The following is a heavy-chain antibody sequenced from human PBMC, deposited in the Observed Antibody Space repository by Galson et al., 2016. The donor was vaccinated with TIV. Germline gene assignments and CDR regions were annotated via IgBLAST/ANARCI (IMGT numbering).Heavy chain of an antibody. V-gene: IGHV1-3*01. Sequence: SVKVSCKASGYTFTNYIMHWVRQAPGQRLEWMGWINAGNSNTKYSQKFQGRVTITRDTSASTAYMELSSLRSEDTAVYYCARDPGYFVYWGQGTLVTVSS. D-gene: IGHD1-1*01. CDR2: INAGNSNT. CDR3: ARDPGYFVY. CDR1: GYTFTNYI. J-gene: IGHJ4*02.